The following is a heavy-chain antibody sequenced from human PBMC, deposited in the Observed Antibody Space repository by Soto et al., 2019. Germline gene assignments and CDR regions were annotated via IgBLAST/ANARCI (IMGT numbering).Heavy chain of an antibody. D-gene: IGHD6-13*01. CDR3: ARSSSSSWYTTRLNYYYGMDV. V-gene: IGHV2-70*01. CDR2: IDWDDDK. CDR1: GFSLSTSGMC. J-gene: IGHJ6*02. Sequence: GSGPTLVNPTQTLTLTCTFSGFSLSTSGMCVSWIRQPPGKALEWLALIDWDDDKYYSTSLKTRLTISKDTSKNQVVLTMTNMDPVDTATYYCARSSSSSWYTTRLNYYYGMDVWGQGTTVTVSS.